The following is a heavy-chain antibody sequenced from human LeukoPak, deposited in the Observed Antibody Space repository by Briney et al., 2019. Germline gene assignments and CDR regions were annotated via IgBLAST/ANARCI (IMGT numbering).Heavy chain of an antibody. CDR2: IYPGDSDT. CDR1: GYSFTSYW. D-gene: IGHD3-3*01. Sequence: GESLKISCKGSGYSFTSYWIGWVRQMPGKGLEWMGIIYPGDSDTRYSPSFQGQVTISADKSISTAYLQWSSLKASDTAMYYCARTTFGVVKAGAFDIWGQGTMVTVSS. CDR3: ARTTFGVVKAGAFDI. V-gene: IGHV5-51*01. J-gene: IGHJ3*02.